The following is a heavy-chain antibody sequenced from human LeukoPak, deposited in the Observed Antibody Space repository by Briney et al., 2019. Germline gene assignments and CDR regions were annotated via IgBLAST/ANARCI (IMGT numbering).Heavy chain of an antibody. CDR3: ARHPTGYCSSTSCYKYNWFDP. CDR2: ISAYNGNT. CDR1: GGTFSSYA. V-gene: IGHV1-18*01. Sequence: GASVKVSCKASGGTFSSYAISWVRQAPGQGLEWMGWISAYNGNTNYAQKLQGRVTMTTDTSTSTAYMELRSLRSDDTAVYYCARHPTGYCSSTSCYKYNWFDPWGQGTLVTVSS. J-gene: IGHJ5*02. D-gene: IGHD2-2*02.